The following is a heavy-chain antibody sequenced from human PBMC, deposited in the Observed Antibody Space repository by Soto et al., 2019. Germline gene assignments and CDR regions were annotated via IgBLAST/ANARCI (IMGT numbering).Heavy chain of an antibody. J-gene: IGHJ4*02. CDR2: IYYSGST. CDR3: SRPRSQGYCSGGSCSFNY. D-gene: IGHD2-15*01. V-gene: IGHV4-39*01. CDR1: GGSISSSSYY. Sequence: SETLSLTCTVSGGSISSSSYYWGWIRQPTGKGLEWIGSIYYSGSTYYNPSLKSRVTISVDTSKKQFSLKLSSVTAADTAVYYCSRPRSQGYCSGGSCSFNYWGQGTLVTVSS.